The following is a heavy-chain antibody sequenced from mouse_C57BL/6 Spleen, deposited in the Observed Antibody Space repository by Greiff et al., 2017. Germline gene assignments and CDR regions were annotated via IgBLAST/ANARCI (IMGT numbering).Heavy chain of an antibody. CDR3: ARDYYGSSYGAMDY. D-gene: IGHD1-1*01. Sequence: EVQLVESGGGLVKPGGSLKLSCAASGFTFSSYAMSWVRQTPEKRLEWVATISDGGSYTYYPDNVKGRFTISRDNAKNNLYLQMSHLKSEDTAMYYCARDYYGSSYGAMDYWGKGTSVTVSS. CDR2: ISDGGSYT. J-gene: IGHJ4*01. CDR1: GFTFSSYA. V-gene: IGHV5-4*01.